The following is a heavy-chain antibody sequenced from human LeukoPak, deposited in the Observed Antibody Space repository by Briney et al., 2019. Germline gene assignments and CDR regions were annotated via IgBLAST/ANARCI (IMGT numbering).Heavy chain of an antibody. Sequence: GGSLRLSCAASGFTFNDYYMSWIRQAPGKGLEWVSYISSSASAIYYADSVKGRFTTSRDNAKNFLYLQMHSLRAEDTAVYYCSLLAVASPQDYWGQGTLVTVSS. D-gene: IGHD6-19*01. J-gene: IGHJ4*02. CDR2: ISSSASAI. CDR1: GFTFNDYY. CDR3: SLLAVASPQDY. V-gene: IGHV3-11*04.